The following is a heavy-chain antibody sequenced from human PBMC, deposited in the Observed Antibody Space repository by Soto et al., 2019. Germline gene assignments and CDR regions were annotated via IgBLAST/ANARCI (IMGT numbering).Heavy chain of an antibody. V-gene: IGHV3-23*01. J-gene: IGHJ4*02. CDR1: GFTSSSYA. D-gene: IGHD2-15*01. Sequence: GGSLRLSCAASGFTSSSYAMSWVRQAPGKGLEWVSAISGSGGSTYYADSVKGRFTISRDNSKNTLYLQMNSLRAEDTAVYYCAKDALPYCSGGSCYDLDYWGQGTLVTVSS. CDR3: AKDALPYCSGGSCYDLDY. CDR2: ISGSGGST.